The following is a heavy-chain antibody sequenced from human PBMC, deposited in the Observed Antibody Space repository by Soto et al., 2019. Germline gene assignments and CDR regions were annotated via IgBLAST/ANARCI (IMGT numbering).Heavy chain of an antibody. CDR2: ISGSGGST. D-gene: IGHD3-10*01. J-gene: IGHJ4*02. CDR3: AKDHMYYYGSGSAFDY. V-gene: IGHV3-23*01. Sequence: GGSLRLSCAASGFTFSSYAMSWVRQAPGKGLEWVSAISGSGGSTYYADSVKGRFTISRDNSKNTLYLQMNSLRAEDTAVYYCAKDHMYYYGSGSAFDYWGQGTLVTVSS. CDR1: GFTFSSYA.